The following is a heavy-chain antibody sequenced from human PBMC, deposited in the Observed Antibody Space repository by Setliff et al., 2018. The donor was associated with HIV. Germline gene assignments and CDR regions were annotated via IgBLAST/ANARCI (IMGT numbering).Heavy chain of an antibody. CDR1: GGSISSYY. CDR3: ARFRVERRLSNWFDP. Sequence: SETLSLTCTVSGGSISSYYWSWIRQPAGKGLEWIGRIYASGSTNYNPSLRSRLTISVDTSKNQFSLKLSSVTAADTAVYYCARFRVERRLSNWFDPWGQGTLVTVSS. J-gene: IGHJ5*02. V-gene: IGHV4-4*07. D-gene: IGHD1-1*01. CDR2: IYASGST.